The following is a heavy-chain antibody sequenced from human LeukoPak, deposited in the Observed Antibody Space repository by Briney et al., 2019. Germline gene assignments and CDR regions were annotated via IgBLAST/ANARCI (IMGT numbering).Heavy chain of an antibody. J-gene: IGHJ4*02. CDR2: IYPGDSDT. V-gene: IGHV5-51*01. CDR1: GYTFTSYW. D-gene: IGHD1-26*01. CDR3: ARGSSPYYFDS. Sequence: GESLKISCKGSGYTFTSYWIGWVRQMPGKGLEWMGIIYPGDSDTRYSPSFQGQVTISADKSISTAYLQWSSLKASDSAIYYCARGSSPYYFDSWGQGTLVTVSS.